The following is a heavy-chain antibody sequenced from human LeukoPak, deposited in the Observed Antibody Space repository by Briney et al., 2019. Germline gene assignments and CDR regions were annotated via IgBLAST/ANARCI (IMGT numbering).Heavy chain of an antibody. V-gene: IGHV1-69*05. Sequence: GASVKVSCKASGGTFSSYAISWVRQAPGQGLELMGGIIPIFGTANYAQKFQSRVTITTDESTSTAYMELSSLRYEDTAVYYCARDSSGWTGDYFDYWGQGTLVTVSS. J-gene: IGHJ4*02. CDR2: IIPIFGTA. CDR1: GGTFSSYA. D-gene: IGHD6-19*01. CDR3: ARDSSGWTGDYFDY.